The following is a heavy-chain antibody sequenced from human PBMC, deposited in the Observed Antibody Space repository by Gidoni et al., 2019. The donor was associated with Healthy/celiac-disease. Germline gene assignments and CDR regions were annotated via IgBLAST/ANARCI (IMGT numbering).Heavy chain of an antibody. D-gene: IGHD3-10*01. J-gene: IGHJ3*02. CDR2: ISGSGGST. V-gene: IGHV3-23*01. CDR1: GFTFSSYS. CDR3: ATLGGFGELLYSPFLAFDI. Sequence: EVQLLESGGGLVQPAWSLRRSCAASGFTFSSYSLRWVRQAPGKGLEGVSAISGSGGSTYYADSVKGRLTISRDNSKNTLYLQMNSLRAEDTAVYYCATLGGFGELLYSPFLAFDIWGQGTMVTVSS.